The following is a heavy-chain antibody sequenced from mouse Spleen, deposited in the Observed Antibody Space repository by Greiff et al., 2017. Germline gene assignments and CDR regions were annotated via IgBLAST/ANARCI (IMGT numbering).Heavy chain of an antibody. Sequence: VQLKESGPELVKPGASVKISCKASGYSFTGYYMNWVKQSPEKSLEWIGEINPSTGGTTYNQKFKAKATLTVDKSSSTAYMQLKSLTSEDSAVYYCVYYYGSSPWYFDVWGAGTTVTVSS. V-gene: IGHV1-42*01. J-gene: IGHJ1*01. CDR1: GYSFTGYY. CDR2: INPSTGGT. CDR3: VYYYGSSPWYFDV. D-gene: IGHD1-1*01.